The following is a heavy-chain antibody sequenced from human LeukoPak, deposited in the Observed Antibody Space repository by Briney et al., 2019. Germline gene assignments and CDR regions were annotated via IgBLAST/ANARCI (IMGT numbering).Heavy chain of an antibody. J-gene: IGHJ4*02. CDR3: TRPSYDSSVSGVVY. CDR2: IRSRANSYAT. CDR1: GFTFSGSA. V-gene: IGHV3-73*01. D-gene: IGHD3-22*01. Sequence: GGSLRLSCATSGFTFSGSAIHWVRQASGKGLEWVGRIRSRANSYATTDVASVRGRFSISRDDSKNTAYLQMNSLKTEDTAVYYCTRPSYDSSVSGVVYWGQGTLVTVSS.